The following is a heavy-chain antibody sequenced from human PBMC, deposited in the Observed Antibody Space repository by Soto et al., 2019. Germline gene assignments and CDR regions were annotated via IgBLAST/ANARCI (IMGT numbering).Heavy chain of an antibody. CDR2: ISAYNGNT. CDR3: ARASIAARPVDY. Sequence: ASVKVSCKASGYTFTSYGISWVRQAPGQGLEWMGWISAYNGNTNYAQKLQDRVTMTTDTSTSTAYMELRSLRSDDTAVYYCARASIAARPVDYWGQGTLVTVSS. CDR1: GYTFTSYG. J-gene: IGHJ4*02. V-gene: IGHV1-18*01. D-gene: IGHD6-6*01.